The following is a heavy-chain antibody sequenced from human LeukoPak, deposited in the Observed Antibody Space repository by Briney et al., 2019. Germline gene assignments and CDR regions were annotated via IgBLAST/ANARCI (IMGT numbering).Heavy chain of an antibody. CDR3: ARVSGRQFDP. CDR1: GGSFRGYY. D-gene: IGHD6-25*01. Sequence: SETLSLTCAVYGGSFRGYYWSWIRQPPGKGLEWIGEINHSGSTNYNPSLKSRVTISVDTSKNQFSLKLSSGTAADTAVYYCARVSGRQFDPWGQGTLVTVSS. J-gene: IGHJ5*02. V-gene: IGHV4-34*01. CDR2: INHSGST.